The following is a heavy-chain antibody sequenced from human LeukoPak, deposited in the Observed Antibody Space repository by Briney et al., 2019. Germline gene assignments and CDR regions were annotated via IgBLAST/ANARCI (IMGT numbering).Heavy chain of an antibody. V-gene: IGHV1-24*01. CDR2: FDPEDGET. Sequence: ASVKVSCKVSGYTLTELSMHWVRQAPGKGLEWMGGFDPEDGETIYAQKFQGRVTMTEDTSTDTAYMELSSLRSEDTAVYYCATVIVVVVPAAIHNWFDPWGQGTLVTVSS. J-gene: IGHJ5*02. D-gene: IGHD2-2*02. CDR3: ATVIVVVVPAAIHNWFDP. CDR1: GYTLTELS.